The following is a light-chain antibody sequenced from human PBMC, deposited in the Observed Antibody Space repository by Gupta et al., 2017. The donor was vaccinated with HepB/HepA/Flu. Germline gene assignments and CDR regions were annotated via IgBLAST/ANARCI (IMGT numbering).Light chain of an antibody. Sequence: QSALTQPASVSGSPGQSITSSCTGTSSDVGGYNYVSWYQQHPGKAPKLMIYDVSNRPSGVSNRFSCSNSCDTASLTLSGLQAEDEADYYYSYYKSSSTLDVVFGGGTKLTVL. J-gene: IGLJ2*01. CDR1: SSDVGGYNY. CDR2: DVS. CDR3: SYYKSSSTLDVV. V-gene: IGLV2-14*01.